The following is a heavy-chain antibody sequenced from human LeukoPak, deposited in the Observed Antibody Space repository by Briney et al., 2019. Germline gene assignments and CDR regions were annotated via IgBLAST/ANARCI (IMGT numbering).Heavy chain of an antibody. Sequence: PPETLSLTPIQPLDSIFRCNSCSISQPPGGGLGWVGHIFYSVNTNYNPSLKCRATIPVATSKNQFSFKLTSVTAAATALHYFARGRGVTYYASSDYPSYCFFDLWGRGTLATVSS. D-gene: IGHD3-22*01. V-gene: IGHV4-59*01. CDR3: ARGRGVTYYASSDYPSYCFFDL. CDR2: IFYSVNT. CDR1: LDSIFRCN. J-gene: IGHJ2*01.